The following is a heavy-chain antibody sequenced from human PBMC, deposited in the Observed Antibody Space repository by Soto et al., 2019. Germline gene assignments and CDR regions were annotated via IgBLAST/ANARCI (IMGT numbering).Heavy chain of an antibody. CDR2: ISYDGSNK. J-gene: IGHJ6*02. D-gene: IGHD2-2*01. CDR1: GFTFSSYA. V-gene: IGHV3-30-3*01. Sequence: GGSLRLSCAASGFTFSSYAMHWVRQAPGKGLEWVAVISYDGSNKYYADSVKGRFTISRDNSKNTLYLQMNSLRAEDTAVYYCARDLVVPAATIYYYYGMDVWGQGTTVTVS. CDR3: ARDLVVPAATIYYYYGMDV.